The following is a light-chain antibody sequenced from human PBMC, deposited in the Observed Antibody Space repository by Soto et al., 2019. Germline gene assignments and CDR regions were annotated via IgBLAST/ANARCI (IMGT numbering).Light chain of an antibody. V-gene: IGKV1-8*01. CDR2: AAS. Sequence: AIRMTQSPSSFSASTGDRVTITCRASQGISSYLAWYQQKPGKAPKLLIYAASTLQSGVPSRFRGSGSGTDFTLTISCLQSEDFETYYCQQYYSYPHTFGQGTKVDIK. CDR3: QQYYSYPHT. J-gene: IGKJ1*01. CDR1: QGISSY.